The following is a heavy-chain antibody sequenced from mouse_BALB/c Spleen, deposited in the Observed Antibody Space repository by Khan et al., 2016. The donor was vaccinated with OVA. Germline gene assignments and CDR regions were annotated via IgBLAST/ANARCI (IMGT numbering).Heavy chain of an antibody. V-gene: IGHV1S41*01. CDR1: GYSFTSYW. D-gene: IGHD1-1*02. CDR2: IAPGSGTT. J-gene: IGHJ2*01. CDR3: SRAVADKVPLDY. Sequence: DLVKPGPSVKLSCTASGYSFTSYWINWIKQRPGQGLEWIGRIAPGSGTTYYTEMFKGKATLTVDTSSSTAYIQLSSLSSEDSAVSCGSRAVADKVPLDYWGQGTTLTVSS.